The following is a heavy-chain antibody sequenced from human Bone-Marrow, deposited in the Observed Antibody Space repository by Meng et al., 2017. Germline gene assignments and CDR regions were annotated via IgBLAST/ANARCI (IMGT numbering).Heavy chain of an antibody. CDR1: GGSISSGSYY. D-gene: IGHD5-18*01. J-gene: IGHJ3*02. CDR2: IYTSGST. Sequence: SETLSLTCTVSGGSISSGSYYWSWIRQPAGKGREWIGRIYTSGSTNYNPSLKSRVTISVDTSKNQFSLKLSSVTAADTAVYYCARGFTLGYSYVDDAFDIWGQGTMVTVSS. CDR3: ARGFTLGYSYVDDAFDI. V-gene: IGHV4-61*02.